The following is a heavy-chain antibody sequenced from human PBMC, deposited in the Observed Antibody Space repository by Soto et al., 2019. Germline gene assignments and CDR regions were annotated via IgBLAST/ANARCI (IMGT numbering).Heavy chain of an antibody. J-gene: IGHJ6*02. CDR2: INPNSGGT. Sequence: ASVKVSCKASGYTFTGYYMHWVRQAPGQGLEWMGWINPNSGGTNYAQKFQGWVTMTRDTSISTAYMELSRLGSDDTAVYYCARWGSAAVASLYGMDVWGQGTTVTVSS. CDR3: ARWGSAAVASLYGMDV. V-gene: IGHV1-2*04. CDR1: GYTFTGYY. D-gene: IGHD6-19*01.